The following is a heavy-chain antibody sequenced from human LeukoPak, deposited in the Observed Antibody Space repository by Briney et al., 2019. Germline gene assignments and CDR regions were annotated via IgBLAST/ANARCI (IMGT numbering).Heavy chain of an antibody. D-gene: IGHD1-26*01. J-gene: IGHJ4*02. CDR2: VHYSGST. Sequence: PSETLSLTCTVSGVSISNYYWTWIRQTPEKGLEWIGYVHYSGSTSYNPSLKSRITMSVDASKTQFSLKMRSMTPADTGVYYCAKNRIRNYYDGDFDYWGQGALVAVSS. V-gene: IGHV4-59*01. CDR1: GVSISNYY. CDR3: AKNRIRNYYDGDFDY.